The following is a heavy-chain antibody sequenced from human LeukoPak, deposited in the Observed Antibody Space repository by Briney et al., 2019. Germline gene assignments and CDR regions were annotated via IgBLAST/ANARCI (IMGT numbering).Heavy chain of an antibody. CDR3: AREGPDTDGMDV. J-gene: IGHJ6*02. CDR1: GYTFTSYY. V-gene: IGHV1-46*01. Sequence: GASVKVSCKASGYTFTSYYMRWVRQAPGQGLEWMGIINPSGGSTSYAQKFQGRVTMTRDTSTSTVYMELSSLRSEDTAVYYCAREGPDTDGMDVWGQGTTVTVSS. D-gene: IGHD2-2*02. CDR2: INPSGGST.